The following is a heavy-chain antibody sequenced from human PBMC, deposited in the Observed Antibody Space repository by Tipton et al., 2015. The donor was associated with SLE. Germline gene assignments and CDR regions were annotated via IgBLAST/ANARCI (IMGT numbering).Heavy chain of an antibody. J-gene: IGHJ3*02. CDR2: IHYTGTT. Sequence: TLSLTCTVSGVSIGSYQWTWIRQSPGKGLEWVGHIHYTGTTTYNPSLKGRVTISLDTSKNQFSLKLSSVTAADTAGYYCARVRDGYIADAFDIWGQGTMVTVSS. D-gene: IGHD5-24*01. CDR3: ARVRDGYIADAFDI. V-gene: IGHV4-59*01. CDR1: GVSIGSYQ.